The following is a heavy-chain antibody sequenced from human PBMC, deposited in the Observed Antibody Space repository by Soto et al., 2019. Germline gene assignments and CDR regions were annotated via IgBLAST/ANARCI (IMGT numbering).Heavy chain of an antibody. CDR1: GFTFSSYA. J-gene: IGHJ4*02. D-gene: IGHD6-19*01. Sequence: EVQLLESGGGLVQPGGSLRLSCAASGFTFSSYAMSWVRQAPGKGLEWVSAISGSGGSTYYADSVKGRFTISRDNSKNTPYLQMNSLRAEDTAVYYCAKKRWLAVAGDHDYWGQGTLVTVSS. CDR3: AKKRWLAVAGDHDY. CDR2: ISGSGGST. V-gene: IGHV3-23*01.